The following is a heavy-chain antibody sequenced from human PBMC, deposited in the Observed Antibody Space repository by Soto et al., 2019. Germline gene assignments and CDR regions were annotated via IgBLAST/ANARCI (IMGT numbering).Heavy chain of an antibody. V-gene: IGHV3-30-3*01. Sequence: QVQLVESGGGVVQPGRSLRLSCAASGFTFSSYAMHWVRQAPGKGLEWVAVISYDGSNKYYADSVKGRFTISSDNSKNTLYLQMNSLRAEDTAVYYCAIESDRSALLHAFDIWGQGKMVTVSS. CDR3: AIESDRSALLHAFDI. CDR1: GFTFSSYA. D-gene: IGHD3-22*01. J-gene: IGHJ3*02. CDR2: ISYDGSNK.